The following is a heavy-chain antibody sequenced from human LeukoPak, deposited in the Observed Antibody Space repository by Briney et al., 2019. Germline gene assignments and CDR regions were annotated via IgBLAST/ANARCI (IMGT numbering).Heavy chain of an antibody. CDR3: ARDKTVADLDY. D-gene: IGHD6-19*01. CDR1: GFTFSSDS. V-gene: IGHV3-21*01. J-gene: IGHJ4*02. Sequence: GRSLRLSCAASGFTFSSDSMNWVRQAPGKGLGWVSSISDSSSYTYYADSLKGRFTISRDNAKNSLYLQMNSLRAEETAVYYCARDKTVADLDYWGQGTLVTVSS. CDR2: ISDSSSYT.